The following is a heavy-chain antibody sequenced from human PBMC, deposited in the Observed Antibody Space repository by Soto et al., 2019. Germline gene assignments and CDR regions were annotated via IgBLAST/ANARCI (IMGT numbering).Heavy chain of an antibody. D-gene: IGHD3-10*01. V-gene: IGHV3-9*01. CDR3: AKDKMAYYYGSGGFDY. CDR1: GFTFVDYG. Sequence: GGSLRLSCAASGFTFVDYGMHWVRQAPGKGLEWVSGISWSSGSIGYADSVKGRFTISRDNAKNSLYLQMNSLRAEDTALYYCAKDKMAYYYGSGGFDYWGQGTLVTVSS. CDR2: ISWSSGSI. J-gene: IGHJ4*02.